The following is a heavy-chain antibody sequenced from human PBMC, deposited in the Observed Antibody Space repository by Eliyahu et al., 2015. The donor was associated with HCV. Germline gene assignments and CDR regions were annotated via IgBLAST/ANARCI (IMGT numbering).Heavy chain of an antibody. CDR1: GDSVRSSSYH. V-gene: IGHV4-39*01. D-gene: IGHD3-9*01. CDR3: ARHILRYFDWLPHPFEY. CDR2: IYCXGSA. Sequence: QLQLQESGPGLVKPSETLSLTCTVSGDSVRSSSYHWGWIRQPPGKGLEWIGTIYCXGSAYYXPSLKSRVTISVDTSRNQFSLKLSSVTAADTAVYYCARHILRYFDWLPHPFEYWGQGTLVTVSS. J-gene: IGHJ4*02.